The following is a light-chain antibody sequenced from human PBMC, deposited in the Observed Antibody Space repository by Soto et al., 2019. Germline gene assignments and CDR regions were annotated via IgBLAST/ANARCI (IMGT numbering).Light chain of an antibody. CDR3: QSYDSTLSARYV. CDR2: GNN. J-gene: IGLJ1*01. V-gene: IGLV1-40*01. CDR1: SSNIGAGYD. Sequence: QSVLTQPPSVSGAPGQRITISYTGSSSNIGAGYDVHWYQQRPGTAPKLLVFGNNNRPSGVPDRFSGSKSGTSASLAITGLQAEDEGDYYCQSYDSTLSARYVFGTGTKVTVL.